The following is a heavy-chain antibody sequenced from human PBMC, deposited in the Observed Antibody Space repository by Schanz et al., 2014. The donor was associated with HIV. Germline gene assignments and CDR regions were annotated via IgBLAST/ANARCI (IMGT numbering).Heavy chain of an antibody. CDR3: AKVGRIYSTTWIDH. CDR2: MRYDGNKK. D-gene: IGHD6-13*01. CDR1: GFTFSTYG. V-gene: IGHV3-30*02. J-gene: IGHJ4*02. Sequence: QVELVESGGGVVQPGRSLRLSCAASGFTFSTYGMHWVRQAPGKGLEWVAFMRYDGNKKEYADSVKGRFAISRDNSKNTVYLQMNSLRGEDSAVYYCAKVGRIYSTTWIDHWGQGTLVTVSS.